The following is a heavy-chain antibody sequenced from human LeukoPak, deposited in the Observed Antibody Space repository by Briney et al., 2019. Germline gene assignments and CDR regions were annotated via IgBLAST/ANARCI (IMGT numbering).Heavy chain of an antibody. CDR3: ASASYQLRDYYYGMDA. V-gene: IGHV1-8*01. CDR2: MNPNSGNT. Sequence: ASVKVSCKASGYTFTSYDINWVRQATGQGLEWMGWMNPNSGNTGYAQKFRGRVTMTRNTSISTAYMELSSLRSEDTAVYYCASASYQLRDYYYGMDAWGQGTTVTVSS. D-gene: IGHD2-2*01. J-gene: IGHJ6*02. CDR1: GYTFTSYD.